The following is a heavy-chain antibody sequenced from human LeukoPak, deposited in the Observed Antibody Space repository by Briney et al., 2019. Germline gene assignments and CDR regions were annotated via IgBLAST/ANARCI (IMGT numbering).Heavy chain of an antibody. CDR3: ARGRGSSGWYGY. Sequence: SETLSLTCAVYGGSFSGYYWSWIRQPPGEGLEWIGEINHSGSTNYNPSLKSRVTISVDTSKNQFSLKLSSVTAADTAVYYCARGRGSSGWYGYWGQGTLVTVSS. CDR1: GGSFSGYY. D-gene: IGHD6-19*01. V-gene: IGHV4-34*01. CDR2: INHSGST. J-gene: IGHJ4*02.